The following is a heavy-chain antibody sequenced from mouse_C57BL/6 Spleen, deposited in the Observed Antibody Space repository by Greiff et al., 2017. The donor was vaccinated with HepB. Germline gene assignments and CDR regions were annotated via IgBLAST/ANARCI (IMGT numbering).Heavy chain of an antibody. CDR1: GYTFTSYW. J-gene: IGHJ4*01. Sequence: QVQLQQPGAELVMPGASVKLSCKASGYTFTSYWMHWVKQRPGQGLEWIGNIDPSDSYTNYNQKFKGKSTLTVDKSSSTAYMQLSSLTSEDSAVYDCARVGGNYPYYALAYWGQGTSVTVSS. CDR3: ARVGGNYPYYALAY. D-gene: IGHD2-1*01. CDR2: IDPSDSYT. V-gene: IGHV1-69*01.